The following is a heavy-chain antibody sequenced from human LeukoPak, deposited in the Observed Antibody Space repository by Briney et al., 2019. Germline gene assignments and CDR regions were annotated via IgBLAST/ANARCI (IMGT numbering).Heavy chain of an antibody. Sequence: ASVTVSCKASGYTFTGYYMHWVRQAPGQGLEWMGWIDPNSGGTNYAQKFQGRVTMTRDTSISTAYMELSRLRSDDTAVYYCARDKSGSSGWYSYFDYWGQGTLVTVPS. CDR3: ARDKSGSSGWYSYFDY. V-gene: IGHV1-2*02. D-gene: IGHD6-19*01. CDR1: GYTFTGYY. J-gene: IGHJ4*02. CDR2: IDPNSGGT.